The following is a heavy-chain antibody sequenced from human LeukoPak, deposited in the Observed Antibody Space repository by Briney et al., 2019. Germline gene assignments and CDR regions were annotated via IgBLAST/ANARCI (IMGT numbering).Heavy chain of an antibody. CDR1: GFPVSNYA. CDR2: ISHGGDRT. Sequence: GGCLRLSCAASGFPVSNYAMTWVRQAPGKGLEGVSGISHGGDRTYYADSVKGRFTISRDNSKNTLYLQMNSLRAEDTAVYYCAKDLGISGWHIHYWGQGTMVTVSS. D-gene: IGHD6-19*01. J-gene: IGHJ4*02. V-gene: IGHV3-23*01. CDR3: AKDLGISGWHIHY.